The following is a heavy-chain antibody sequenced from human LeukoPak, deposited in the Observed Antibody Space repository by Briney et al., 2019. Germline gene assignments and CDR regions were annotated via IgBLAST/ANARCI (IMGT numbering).Heavy chain of an antibody. J-gene: IGHJ5*02. CDR2: IYHSGST. V-gene: IGHV4-38-2*02. CDR3: ARAFALGGAMVTSYWFDP. Sequence: KSSETLSLTCTVSGYSISSGYYWGWIRQPPGKGLEWIGSIYHSGSTYYNPSLKSRVTISVDTSKNQFSLKLSSVTAADTAVYYCARAFALGGAMVTSYWFDPWGQGTLVTVSS. D-gene: IGHD5-18*01. CDR1: GYSISSGYY.